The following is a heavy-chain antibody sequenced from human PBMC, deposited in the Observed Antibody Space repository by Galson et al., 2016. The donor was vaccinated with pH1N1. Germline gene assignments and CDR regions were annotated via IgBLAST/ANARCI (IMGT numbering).Heavy chain of an antibody. CDR1: GFSLSTSGMC. CDR3: ARILYGDYAGYFDY. CDR2: IDWDDDK. Sequence: PALVKPTQTLTLTCTFSGFSLSTSGMCVSWIRRPPGKALEWLALIDWDDDKYYSTSLKTRLTISKDTSKNQVVLTMTNMDPVDTATYYCARILYGDYAGYFDYWGQGTLVTVSS. J-gene: IGHJ4*02. D-gene: IGHD4-17*01. V-gene: IGHV2-70*01.